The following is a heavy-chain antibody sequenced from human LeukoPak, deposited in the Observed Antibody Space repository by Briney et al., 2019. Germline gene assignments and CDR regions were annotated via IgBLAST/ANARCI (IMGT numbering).Heavy chain of an antibody. CDR2: IDNSGLNT. CDR1: GFTFPTYA. Sequence: GESLRLSCAASGFTFPTYAMIWVRQAPGKGLDWVSAIDNSGLNTFYTDSVKGRFTISRDNSKNTLYLRMNSLRVEDTAVYYCARLGSSSSSDCWGQGTLVTVSS. CDR3: ARLGSSSSSDC. J-gene: IGHJ4*02. V-gene: IGHV3-23*01. D-gene: IGHD6-6*01.